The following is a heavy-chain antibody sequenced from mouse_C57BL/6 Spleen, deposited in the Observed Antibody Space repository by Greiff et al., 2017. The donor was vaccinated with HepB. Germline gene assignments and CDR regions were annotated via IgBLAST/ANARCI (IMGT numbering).Heavy chain of an antibody. J-gene: IGHJ1*03. CDR1: GFTFSSYA. CDR2: ISSGGDYI. CDR3: TRGGDYERYFDV. Sequence: EVKLVESGEGLVKPGGSLKLSCAASGFTFSSYAMSWVRQTPEKRLEWVAYISSGGDYIYYADTVKGRFTISRDNARNTLYLQMSSLKSADTAMYYCTRGGDYERYFDVWGTGTTVTVSS. D-gene: IGHD2-4*01. V-gene: IGHV5-9-1*02.